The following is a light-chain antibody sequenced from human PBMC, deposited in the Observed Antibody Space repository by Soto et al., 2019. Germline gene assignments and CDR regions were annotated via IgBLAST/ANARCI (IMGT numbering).Light chain of an antibody. CDR2: GAS. Sequence: EIVMTQSPATLSVSPGERATLSCRASQSVSSNLAWYQQKPGQAPRLLIYGASTRATGIPARFSGSGSGTEFTLTISSLQSEDFAVYYCQQYSSWPPSFGQGTRLEMK. CDR1: QSVSSN. J-gene: IGKJ5*01. V-gene: IGKV3-15*01. CDR3: QQYSSWPPS.